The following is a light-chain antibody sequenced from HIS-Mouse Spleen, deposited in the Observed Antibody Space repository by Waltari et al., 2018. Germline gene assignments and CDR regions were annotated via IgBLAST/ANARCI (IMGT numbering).Light chain of an antibody. V-gene: IGLV3-10*01. CDR1: AFLKKY. Sequence: SYELTQPPSVSVSPGQTPRITCPGDAFLKKYAYWYQQKSGQAPVLVIYEDSKRPSGIPERFSGSSSGTMATLTISGAQVEDEADYYCYSTDSSGNHRVFGGGTKLTVL. CDR3: YSTDSSGNHRV. CDR2: EDS. J-gene: IGLJ2*01.